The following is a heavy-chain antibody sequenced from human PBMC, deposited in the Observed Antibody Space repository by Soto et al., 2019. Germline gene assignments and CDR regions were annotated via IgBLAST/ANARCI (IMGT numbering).Heavy chain of an antibody. CDR1: GFTFSSYS. J-gene: IGHJ6*02. Sequence: EVQLVESGGGLVKPGGSLRLSCAASGFTFSSYSMNWVRQAPGKGLEWFSSISSSSSYIYYADSVKGRFTISRDNAKNSLYLQMNSLRAEDTAVYYCAREGVQHGSGPYYYYGMDVWGQGTTVTVSS. V-gene: IGHV3-21*01. CDR3: AREGVQHGSGPYYYYGMDV. CDR2: ISSSSSYI. D-gene: IGHD3-10*01.